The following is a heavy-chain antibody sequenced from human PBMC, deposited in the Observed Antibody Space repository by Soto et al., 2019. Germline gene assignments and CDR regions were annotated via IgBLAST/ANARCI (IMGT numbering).Heavy chain of an antibody. J-gene: IGHJ6*02. CDR2: IIPIFSSR. Sequence: QVQLVQSGAEVKKPGSSVKVSCKTSRDTFNKYAFNWVRQAPGQGLEWMGWIIPIFSSRNYAEKFQGRVTITADDSTSTAYMELRSLRFEDTAVYYCARGETYIGVWGQGTNVTVSS. D-gene: IGHD2-15*01. CDR1: RDTFNKYA. CDR3: ARGETYIGV. V-gene: IGHV1-69*01.